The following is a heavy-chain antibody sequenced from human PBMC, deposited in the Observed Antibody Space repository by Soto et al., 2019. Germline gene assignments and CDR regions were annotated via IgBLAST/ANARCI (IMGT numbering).Heavy chain of an antibody. J-gene: IGHJ5*02. CDR1: GGSIRSSHW. V-gene: IGHV4-4*02. CDR2: IYHSGST. D-gene: IGHD3-16*01. CDR3: ARDKATVGGYNLYDP. Sequence: PSETLSLTCTVSGGSIRSSHWWSWVRQPRGKGLERIGEIYHSGSTNLDPSFKSRVTLSVDKSKNQFSLKLTSVTAADTAVYYCARDKATVGGYNLYDPWGQGILVTVSS.